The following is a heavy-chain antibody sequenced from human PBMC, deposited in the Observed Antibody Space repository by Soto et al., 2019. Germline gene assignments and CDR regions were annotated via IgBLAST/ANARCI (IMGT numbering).Heavy chain of an antibody. D-gene: IGHD3-3*01. CDR1: GFTFSDYY. J-gene: IGHJ6*04. V-gene: IGHV3-11*01. CDR3: ARDRATIFGVPMDV. Sequence: PGGSLRLSSAASGFTFSDYYMSWIRQAPGKGLEWVSYISSSGSTIYYADSVKGRFTISRDNAKNSLYLQMNSLRAEDTAVYYCARDRATIFGVPMDVWGKGATVTVSS. CDR2: ISSSGSTI.